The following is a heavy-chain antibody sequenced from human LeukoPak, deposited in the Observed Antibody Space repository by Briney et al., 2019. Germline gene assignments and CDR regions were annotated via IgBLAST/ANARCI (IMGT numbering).Heavy chain of an antibody. CDR2: VSYDGTNK. CDR3: ARDQLQHCSDGSCYVIDN. J-gene: IGHJ4*02. D-gene: IGHD2-15*01. CDR1: GFTFDIYA. V-gene: IGHV3-30*04. Sequence: GGSLRLSCAASGFTFDIYAMHWVRQAPRKGLEWVAVVSYDGTNKYYADSVKGRFTISRDNSQNTLHLQMSSLRVADTAVYYCARDQLQHCSDGSCYVIDNWGPGTLVAVSS.